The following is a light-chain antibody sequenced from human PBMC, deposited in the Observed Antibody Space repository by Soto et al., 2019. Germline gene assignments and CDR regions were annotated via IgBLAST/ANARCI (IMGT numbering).Light chain of an antibody. J-gene: IGKJ1*01. CDR2: FAS. V-gene: IGKV3-15*01. CDR3: QQYDNWPPWT. Sequence: EIVLTQSPATLSLSPGERATLSCRASQSVSSYLAWYQQKPGQAPRLLIYFASTRATGIPARFSGSGSGTEFTLTISSLQSEDFAVYYCQQYDNWPPWTFGQGTKVDIK. CDR1: QSVSSY.